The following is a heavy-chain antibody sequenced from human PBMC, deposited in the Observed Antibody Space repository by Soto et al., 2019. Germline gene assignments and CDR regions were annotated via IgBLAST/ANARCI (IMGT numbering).Heavy chain of an antibody. V-gene: IGHV4-39*01. CDR3: ARRNGGFGESYYFDY. D-gene: IGHD3-10*01. Sequence: QLQLQESGPGLVKPSETLSLTCTVSGGSISSSSYYWGWIRQPPGKGLEWIGSIYYSGSTYYNPSLKSRVTISVDTSKNQFSLKLSSVTAADTAVYYCARRNGGFGESYYFDYWGQGTLVTVSS. CDR2: IYYSGST. CDR1: GGSISSSSYY. J-gene: IGHJ4*02.